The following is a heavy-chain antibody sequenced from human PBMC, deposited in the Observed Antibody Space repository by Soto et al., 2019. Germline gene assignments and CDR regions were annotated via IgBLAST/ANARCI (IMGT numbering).Heavy chain of an antibody. CDR2: ISSSGSTI. V-gene: IGHV3-11*01. D-gene: IGHD4-17*01. Sequence: QVQLVESGGGLVKPGGSLRLSCAASGFTFSDYYMSWIRQAPGKGLEWVSYISSSGSTIYYADSVKGRFTISRDNAKNSLYLQMNSLRAEDKAVYYCARVPTTVPSYCYYYYMGVWGQGTPVTVSS. J-gene: IGHJ6*03. CDR1: GFTFSDYY. CDR3: ARVPTTVPSYCYYYYMGV.